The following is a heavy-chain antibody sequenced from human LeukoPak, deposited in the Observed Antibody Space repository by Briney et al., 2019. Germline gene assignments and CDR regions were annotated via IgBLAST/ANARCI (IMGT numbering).Heavy chain of an antibody. CDR2: IKSKTDGGTT. V-gene: IGHV3-15*01. Sequence: GGSLRLSCAASGFTFSNAWMSWVRQAPGKGLEWVGRIKSKTDGGTTDYAAPVKGRFTISRDDSKNTLYLQMNSLKTEDTAVYYCTTNHYGSGSYCRYWGQGTLVTVFS. J-gene: IGHJ4*02. D-gene: IGHD3-10*01. CDR1: GFTFSNAW. CDR3: TTNHYGSGSYCRY.